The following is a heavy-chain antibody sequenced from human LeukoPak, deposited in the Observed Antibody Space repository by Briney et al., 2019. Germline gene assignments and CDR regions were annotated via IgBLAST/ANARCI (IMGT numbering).Heavy chain of an antibody. V-gene: IGHV3-53*01. Sequence: GRSLRLSCAASGFIVSSNDMSWVRQAPGKGLEWVSIIHNTGSTHYVDSVKGRFSISRDNSKNALYLQMNSLRAEDTAVYFCARAQDSCSGSNCCGYFHHWGQGTLVIVSS. D-gene: IGHD2-15*01. CDR1: GFIVSSND. CDR3: ARAQDSCSGSNCCGYFHH. J-gene: IGHJ1*01. CDR2: IHNTGST.